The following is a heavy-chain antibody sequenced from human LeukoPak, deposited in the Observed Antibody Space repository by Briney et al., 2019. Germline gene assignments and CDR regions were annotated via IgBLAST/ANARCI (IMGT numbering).Heavy chain of an antibody. CDR2: MYYSGST. D-gene: IGHD6-13*01. V-gene: IGHV4-34*01. Sequence: PSETLSLTCAVYGGSFSGYYWSWIRQPPGKGLEWIGSMYYSGSTSYNPSLQSRVTISVDTSKNQFSLNLSSVTAADTAVYYCAREYGTSWYAFDYWGRGTLVTVSS. J-gene: IGHJ4*02. CDR3: AREYGTSWYAFDY. CDR1: GGSFSGYY.